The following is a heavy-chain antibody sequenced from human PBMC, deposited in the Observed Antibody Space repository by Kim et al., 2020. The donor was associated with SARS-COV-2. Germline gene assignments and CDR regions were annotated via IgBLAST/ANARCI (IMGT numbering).Heavy chain of an antibody. J-gene: IGHJ6*02. CDR1: GFSLSTSGMC. CDR3: ARMVGDILTGFPLNYYYGMDV. D-gene: IGHD3-9*01. CDR2: IDWDDDK. V-gene: IGHV2-70*01. Sequence: SGPTLVNPTQTLTLTCTFSGFSLSTSGMCVSWIRQPPGKALEWLALIDWDDDKYYITSLKTRLTISKDTSKNQVVLTMTNMDPVDTATYYCARMVGDILTGFPLNYYYGMDVWGQGTTVTVSS.